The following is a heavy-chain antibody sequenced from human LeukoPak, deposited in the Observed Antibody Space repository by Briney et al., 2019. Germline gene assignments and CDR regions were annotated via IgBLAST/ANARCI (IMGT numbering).Heavy chain of an antibody. D-gene: IGHD3-22*01. J-gene: IGHJ4*02. CDR2: MNPNSGNT. CDR3: ARGLGDYDSSPPEDY. Sequence: ASVKVSCKASGYTFTNYDINWVRQATGQGPEWMGWMNPNSGNTGYAQKFQGRVTMTRNTSISTAYMELSSLRSEDTAVYYCARGLGDYDSSPPEDYWGQGTLVTVSS. CDR1: GYTFTNYD. V-gene: IGHV1-8*01.